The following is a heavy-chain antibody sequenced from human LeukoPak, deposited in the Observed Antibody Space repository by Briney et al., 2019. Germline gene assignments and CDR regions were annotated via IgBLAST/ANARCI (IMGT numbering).Heavy chain of an antibody. CDR3: ARDFQGSGYYFDY. J-gene: IGHJ4*02. D-gene: IGHD3-22*01. V-gene: IGHV1-69*13. CDR2: IIPIFGTA. CDR1: GYTFTSYE. Sequence: SVKVSCKASGYTFTSYEINWVRQAPGQGLEWMGGIIPIFGTANYAQKFQGRVTITADESTSTAYMELSSLRSEDTAVYYCARDFQGSGYYFDYWGQGTLVTVSS.